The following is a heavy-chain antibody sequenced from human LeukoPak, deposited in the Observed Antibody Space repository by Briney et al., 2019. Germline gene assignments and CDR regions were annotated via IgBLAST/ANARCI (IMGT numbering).Heavy chain of an antibody. V-gene: IGHV1-2*02. Sequence: ASVKVSCKASGYTFTGYYMHWLRQAPGQGLEWMGWINPNSGGTNYAQKFQGRVTMTRDTSISTAYMELSRLRSDDTAVYYCAREGYYDSSGYQYWGQGTLVTVSS. J-gene: IGHJ4*02. CDR3: AREGYYDSSGYQY. CDR2: INPNSGGT. CDR1: GYTFTGYY. D-gene: IGHD3-22*01.